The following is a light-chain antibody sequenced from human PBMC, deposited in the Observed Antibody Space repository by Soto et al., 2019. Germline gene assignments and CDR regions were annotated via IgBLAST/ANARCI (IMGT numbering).Light chain of an antibody. Sequence: ESVLTQPPGTLSLSPGERATLSFRASQSVSSSYLAWYQQKPGQAPRLLIYGASSRATGIPDRFSGSVSGTDLTLTSSRLEPEDFAVYYWQQYGSSPPLTFGGGPKVEIK. J-gene: IGKJ4*01. CDR2: GAS. CDR1: QSVSSSY. CDR3: QQYGSSPPLT. V-gene: IGKV3-20*01.